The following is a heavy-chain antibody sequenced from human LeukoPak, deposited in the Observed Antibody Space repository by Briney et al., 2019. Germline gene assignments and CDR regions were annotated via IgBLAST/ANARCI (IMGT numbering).Heavy chain of an antibody. V-gene: IGHV3-30*03. CDR1: GFAFRNYW. CDR3: ARSWRYYYYMDV. J-gene: IGHJ6*03. CDR2: ISYDGSNK. Sequence: PGGSLRLSCVASGFAFRNYWMYWVRQGPGKGLEWVAVISYDGSNKYYADSVKGRFTISRDNSKNTLYLQMNSLRAEDTAVYYCARSWRYYYYMDVWGKGTTVTISS. D-gene: IGHD6-13*01.